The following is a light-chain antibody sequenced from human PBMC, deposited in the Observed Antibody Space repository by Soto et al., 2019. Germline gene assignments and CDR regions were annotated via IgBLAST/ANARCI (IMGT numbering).Light chain of an antibody. J-gene: IGLJ1*01. CDR3: GSYSGRYTFV. V-gene: IGLV2-14*01. CDR1: SSDIGAYSH. CDR2: AVS. Sequence: QSALTQPASVSGSPGQSITISCTGTSSDIGAYSHVSWYQQHPGQAPKLMIFAVSNRPSGVSYRFSGSKSGTTASLTISGLQPEDEADYYCGSYSGRYTFVFGTGTKVTVL.